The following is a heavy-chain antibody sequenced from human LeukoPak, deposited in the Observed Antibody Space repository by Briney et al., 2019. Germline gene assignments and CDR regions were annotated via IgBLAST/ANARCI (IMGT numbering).Heavy chain of an antibody. Sequence: SQTLSLTCAISGDSVSSNSAAWNWIRQSPSRGFEWLGRTYYRSKWYNDYAVSVKSRITINPDTSKNQFSLQLNSVTPEDTAVYYCARDPQMTTDNWFDPWGQGTLVTVSS. CDR3: ARDPQMTTDNWFDP. CDR2: TYYRSKWYN. J-gene: IGHJ5*02. V-gene: IGHV6-1*01. D-gene: IGHD4-17*01. CDR1: GDSVSSNSAA.